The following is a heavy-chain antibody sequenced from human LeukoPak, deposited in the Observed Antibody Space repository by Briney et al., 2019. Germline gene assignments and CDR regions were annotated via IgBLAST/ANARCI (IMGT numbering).Heavy chain of an antibody. CDR1: GYTFTGYF. Sequence: GASVKVSCKASGYTFTGYFMHWVRQAPGQGLEWMGWINPNSGGTNYAQKFQGRVTMTRDTSISTAYMELSRLRSDDTAVYYCARDREMATPFDAFDIWGQGTMVTVSS. V-gene: IGHV1-2*02. D-gene: IGHD5-24*01. CDR2: INPNSGGT. J-gene: IGHJ3*02. CDR3: ARDREMATPFDAFDI.